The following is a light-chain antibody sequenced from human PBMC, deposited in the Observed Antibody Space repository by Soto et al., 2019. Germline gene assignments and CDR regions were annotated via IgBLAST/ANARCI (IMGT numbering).Light chain of an antibody. CDR1: QSVSSSY. CDR3: QEYGSSPRT. J-gene: IGKJ1*01. Sequence: EIVLPQSPGPLSLSPGERATLSCRASQSVSSSYLAWYQQKPGQAPRLLIYDASSRATGIPDRFSGSGSGTYFTLTISRLGPEDFEVYYCQEYGSSPRTCGQGPKVVSK. CDR2: DAS. V-gene: IGKV3-20*01.